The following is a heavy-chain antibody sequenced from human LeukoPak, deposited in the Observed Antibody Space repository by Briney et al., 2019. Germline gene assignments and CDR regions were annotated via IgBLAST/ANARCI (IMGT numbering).Heavy chain of an antibody. Sequence: GASVTVSCKASGYTFTGYYMHWVRQAPGQGLEWMGWINPNSGGTNYAQKFQGRVTMTRDTSISTAYMELSRLGSDDTAVYYCATDPDSSSCRNWGQGTLVTVSS. CDR1: GYTFTGYY. CDR2: INPNSGGT. V-gene: IGHV1-2*02. CDR3: ATDPDSSSCRN. D-gene: IGHD6-13*01. J-gene: IGHJ4*02.